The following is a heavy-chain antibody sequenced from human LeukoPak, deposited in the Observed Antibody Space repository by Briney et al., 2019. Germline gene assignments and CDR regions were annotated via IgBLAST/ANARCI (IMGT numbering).Heavy chain of an antibody. V-gene: IGHV1-24*01. CDR3: ATDPPKPYPGYYYYGMDV. CDR1: GYTLTELS. J-gene: IGHJ6*02. Sequence: ASVKVSCKVSGYTLTELSMHWVRQAPGKGLEWMGGFDPEDGETIYAQKFQGRVTMTEDTSTDTAYMELSSLRSEDTAVYYCATDPPKPYPGYYYYGMDVWGQGTTVTVSS. CDR2: FDPEDGET.